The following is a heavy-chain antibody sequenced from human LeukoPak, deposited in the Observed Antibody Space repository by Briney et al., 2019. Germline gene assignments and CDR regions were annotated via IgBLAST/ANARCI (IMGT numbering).Heavy chain of an antibody. V-gene: IGHV4-39*07. CDR2: MSYSGTT. Sequence: SETLSLTCTVSGDSISSSSFHWGWIRQPPGKGLEWIASMSYSGTTYYNPSLKSRVTISIDTSKNQFSLRLRFVTAADTAVYYCARISVIAVAGTGGIYFDYWGQGTLVTVSS. CDR1: GDSISSSSFH. D-gene: IGHD6-19*01. J-gene: IGHJ4*02. CDR3: ARISVIAVAGTGGIYFDY.